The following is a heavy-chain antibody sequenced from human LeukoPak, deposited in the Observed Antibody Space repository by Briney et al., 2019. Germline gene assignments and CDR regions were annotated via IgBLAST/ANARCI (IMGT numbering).Heavy chain of an antibody. V-gene: IGHV4-31*03. J-gene: IGHJ5*02. CDR1: GGSISSGGFY. Sequence: ASETLSLTCTVSGGSISSGGFYWSWIRQHPGKGLEWIGYIYNTGSTYYNPSLESRVTISLDTSKNQFSLNLSSVTAADTALYYCARYVQGSAANWFDPWGQGTLVTVSS. CDR3: ARYVQGSAANWFDP. CDR2: IYNTGST. D-gene: IGHD3-10*02.